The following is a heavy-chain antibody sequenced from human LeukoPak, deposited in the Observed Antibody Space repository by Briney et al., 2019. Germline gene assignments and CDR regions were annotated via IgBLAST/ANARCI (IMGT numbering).Heavy chain of an antibody. V-gene: IGHV1-18*01. J-gene: IGHJ4*02. CDR2: ISAYNGNT. D-gene: IGHD2-21*02. CDR1: GYTFTSYG. CDR3: ARDPYCGGDCYPGY. Sequence: GASVKVSCKASGYTFTSYGISWVRQAPGQGLEWMGWISAYNGNTNYAQKLQGRVTMTTDTSTSTAYMELRSLRSDDTAVYYCARDPYCGGDCYPGYWGQGTLVTVSS.